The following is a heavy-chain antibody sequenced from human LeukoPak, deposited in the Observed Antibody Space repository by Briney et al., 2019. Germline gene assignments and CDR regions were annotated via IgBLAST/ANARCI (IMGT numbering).Heavy chain of an antibody. J-gene: IGHJ4*02. V-gene: IGHV4-34*01. D-gene: IGHD1-26*01. Sequence: PSETLSLTCAVYGGSFSGYYWSWIRQPPGKGLEWIGEINHSGSTNYNPSLTIRVTISVDTSKNQFSLKLSSVTAADTAVYYCARLVNSVGARKPFAYWGQGTLVTVSS. CDR2: INHSGST. CDR3: ARLVNSVGARKPFAY. CDR1: GGSFSGYY.